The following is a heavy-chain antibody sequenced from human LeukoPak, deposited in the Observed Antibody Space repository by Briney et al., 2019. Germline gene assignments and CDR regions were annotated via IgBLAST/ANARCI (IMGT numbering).Heavy chain of an antibody. V-gene: IGHV4-59*11. Sequence: SETLSLTCSVSGGSINSHYWSWIRQPPGKRLEWIGYIFNTGNTNYNPSLASRVTMSVDTSRAQFFLRLSPVTAADTAIYYCASRPADTTWYGVFDYWSQGTLVTVTS. CDR2: IFNTGNT. CDR3: ASRPADTTWYGVFDY. D-gene: IGHD3-10*01. J-gene: IGHJ4*02. CDR1: GGSINSHY.